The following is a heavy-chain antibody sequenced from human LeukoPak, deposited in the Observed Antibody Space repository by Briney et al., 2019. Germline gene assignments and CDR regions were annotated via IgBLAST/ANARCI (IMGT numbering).Heavy chain of an antibody. V-gene: IGHV1-2*02. Sequence: ASVKVSCKASGYTFTGYYMHWVRQAPGQGLEWMGWINPNSGGTNYAQKFQGRVTMTRDTSISTAYMELSRLRSDDTAVYYCARLKPPEVVPAAKPKTPYYFDYWGQGTLVTVSS. J-gene: IGHJ4*02. CDR3: ARLKPPEVVPAAKPKTPYYFDY. CDR2: INPNSGGT. D-gene: IGHD2-2*01. CDR1: GYTFTGYY.